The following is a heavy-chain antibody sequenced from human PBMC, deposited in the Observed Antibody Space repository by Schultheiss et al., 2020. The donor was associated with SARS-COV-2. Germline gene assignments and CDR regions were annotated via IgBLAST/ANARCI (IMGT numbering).Heavy chain of an antibody. Sequence: GESLKISCAASGFTFSSYAMHWVRQAPGKGLEWVAVISYDGSNKYYADSVKGRFTISRDNSKNTLYLQMNSLRAEDTAVYYCARESGQGYGGNSGERYFDYWGQGTLVTVSS. CDR2: ISYDGSNK. D-gene: IGHD4-23*01. V-gene: IGHV3-30-3*01. CDR3: ARESGQGYGGNSGERYFDY. CDR1: GFTFSSYA. J-gene: IGHJ4*02.